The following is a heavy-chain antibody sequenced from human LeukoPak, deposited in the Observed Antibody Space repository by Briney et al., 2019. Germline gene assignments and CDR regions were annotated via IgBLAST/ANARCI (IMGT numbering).Heavy chain of an antibody. CDR1: GDSISGNY. Sequence: PSETLSLTCTVSGDSISGNYWSWIRQPPGKGLEWIGYIYYSGSTNYNPSLKSRVTISVDTSKSQFSLKLSSVTAADTAVYYCARGEGATFDYWGQGTLVTVSS. CDR2: IYYSGST. CDR3: ARGEGATFDY. J-gene: IGHJ4*02. V-gene: IGHV4-59*01.